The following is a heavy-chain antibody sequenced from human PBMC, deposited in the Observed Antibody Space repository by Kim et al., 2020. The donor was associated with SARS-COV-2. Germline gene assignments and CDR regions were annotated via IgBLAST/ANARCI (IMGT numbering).Heavy chain of an antibody. CDR3: ARDRSEAAAGIPKLTYYYYYYGMDV. J-gene: IGHJ6*02. CDR2: ISAYNGNT. D-gene: IGHD6-13*01. CDR1: GYTFTSYG. V-gene: IGHV1-18*04. Sequence: ASVKVSCKASGYTFTSYGISWVRQAPGQGLEWMGWISAYNGNTNYAQKLQGRVTMTTDTSTSTAYMELRSLRSDDTAVYYCARDRSEAAAGIPKLTYYYYYYGMDVWGQGTTVTVSS.